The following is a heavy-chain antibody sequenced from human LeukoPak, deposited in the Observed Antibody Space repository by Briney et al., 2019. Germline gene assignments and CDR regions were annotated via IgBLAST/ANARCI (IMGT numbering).Heavy chain of an antibody. CDR2: ISYDGSNA. CDR1: GFTFSMYA. Sequence: GGSLRLSCAASGFTFSMYALHWVRQAPGKGLEWVALISYDGSNADYVDSVKGRFTISRDNSKNTLFLQMNSLRPEDTAVYYCTRGQYYYHSGHYLGNFDYWGPGTLVTVSS. V-gene: IGHV3-30*01. CDR3: TRGQYYYHSGHYLGNFDY. D-gene: IGHD3-22*01. J-gene: IGHJ4*02.